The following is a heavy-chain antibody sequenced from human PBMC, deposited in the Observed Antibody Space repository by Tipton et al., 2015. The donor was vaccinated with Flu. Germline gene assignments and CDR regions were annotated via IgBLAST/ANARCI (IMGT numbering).Heavy chain of an antibody. V-gene: IGHV3-7*03. CDR2: INYDGSTI. CDR1: GFIFTDYW. CDR3: TRTLDD. J-gene: IGHJ4*02. Sequence: SLRLSCAASGFIFTDYWMAWVRQAPGKGLEWVANINYDGSTIYYLDSVKGRFTISRDNAKNSLYLQLNSVRAEDTAIYYCTRTLDDWGQGTLVTVSS.